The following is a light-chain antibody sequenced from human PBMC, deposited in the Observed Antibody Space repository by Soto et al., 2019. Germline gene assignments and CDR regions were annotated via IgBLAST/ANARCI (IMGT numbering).Light chain of an antibody. CDR3: QETYSTPRT. Sequence: DIQMTQSPSSLSASVGGRVTIPCRASQTIANYLTCYQQKLGRAPNLLVYAASSLQSGVPSRFSGHGSGTEITLTISSLQPEDFATYYCQETYSTPRTFGQGTKVEIK. J-gene: IGKJ1*01. V-gene: IGKV1-39*01. CDR2: AAS. CDR1: QTIANY.